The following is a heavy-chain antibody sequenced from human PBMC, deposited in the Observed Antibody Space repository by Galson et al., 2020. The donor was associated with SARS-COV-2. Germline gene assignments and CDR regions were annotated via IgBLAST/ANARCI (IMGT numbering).Heavy chain of an antibody. D-gene: IGHD3-16*01. CDR2: IKSSGDT. Sequence: SETLSLTCAVYGGSFSGYSWTWIRQAPGKGLEWIGEIKSSGDTKYSPSLSSRVTPTIDTYNNQFSLKLTSVSVADRALYVCARGRQGVVPSPVLGLGPFDSYYYMDVWGKGTTVIVSS. J-gene: IGHJ6*03. CDR3: ARGRQGVVPSPVLGLGPFDSYYYMDV. CDR1: GGSFSGYS. V-gene: IGHV4-34*01.